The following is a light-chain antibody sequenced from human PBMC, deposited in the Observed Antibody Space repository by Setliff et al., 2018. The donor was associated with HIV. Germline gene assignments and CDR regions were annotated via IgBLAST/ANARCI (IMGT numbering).Light chain of an antibody. V-gene: IGLV2-23*02. CDR3: CSYAGSSTFD. J-gene: IGLJ1*01. CDR2: EVS. CDR1: SSDVGSYDL. Sequence: QSALTQPASVSGSPGQSITISCTGTSSDVGSYDLVSWYQQHPGKAPKVTIYEVSKRPSGVSNRFSGSKSGNTASLTISGLQAEDEADYYCCSYAGSSTFDFGIGTKVTVL.